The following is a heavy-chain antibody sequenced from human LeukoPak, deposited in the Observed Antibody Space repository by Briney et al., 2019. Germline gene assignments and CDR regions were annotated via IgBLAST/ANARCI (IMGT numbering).Heavy chain of an antibody. V-gene: IGHV3-74*01. Sequence: PGGSLRLSCTASRLTFNNYRMHWVRQAPGKGLVWVSRINIDGSSISYADSEKGRFTISRDNAKSTLYLQMNSLRAEDAALYYCARVPATGTQFDYWGQGTLVTVSS. CDR2: INIDGSSI. D-gene: IGHD6-13*01. CDR1: RLTFNNYR. J-gene: IGHJ4*02. CDR3: ARVPATGTQFDY.